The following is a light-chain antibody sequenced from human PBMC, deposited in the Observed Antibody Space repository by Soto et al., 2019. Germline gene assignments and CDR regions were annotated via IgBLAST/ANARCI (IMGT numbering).Light chain of an antibody. V-gene: IGKV4-1*01. CDR1: QSILYTSNNKNH. CDR3: QQYYSTPRT. Sequence: DIVMTQSPDSLAVSLGERATINCKSSQSILYTSNNKNHLAWYQQRPGQPPKLLFSWASTRESGVPDRFSASGSGTDFTLSIGSLQAEDVAVYYCQQYYSTPRTFGQGTKADIK. CDR2: WAS. J-gene: IGKJ1*01.